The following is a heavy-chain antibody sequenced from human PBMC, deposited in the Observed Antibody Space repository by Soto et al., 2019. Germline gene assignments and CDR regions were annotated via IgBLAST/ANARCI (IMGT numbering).Heavy chain of an antibody. V-gene: IGHV3-30-3*01. J-gene: IGHJ1*01. D-gene: IGHD3-22*01. CDR3: AREDESSGHAGTFYH. CDR1: GFSLSDRV. CDR2: ISHDESNK. Sequence: QVQLVESGGGVVQPGRSLRLSCAAAGFSLSDRVMHWVRQAPGRGREWVAHISHDESNKAYADSVKGRFTISRDISKNTLYLQMDSLGGEDTAVYYCAREDESSGHAGTFYHWGQGALVTVSS.